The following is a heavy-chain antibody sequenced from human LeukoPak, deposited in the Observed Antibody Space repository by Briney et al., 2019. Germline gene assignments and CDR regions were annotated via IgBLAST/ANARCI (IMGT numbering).Heavy chain of an antibody. J-gene: IGHJ3*02. D-gene: IGHD3-16*01. V-gene: IGHV3-23*01. CDR2: ISGSGGST. Sequence: GGSLRLSCAASGFTFSSYAMSWVRQAPGKGLEWVSAISGSGGSTYYADSVKGRFTISRDNSKNTLYLQMNSLRAEDTAVYYCAKWTFVAMITFGGVDDAFYIWRQGKMVTVSS. CDR1: GFTFSSYA. CDR3: AKWTFVAMITFGGVDDAFYI.